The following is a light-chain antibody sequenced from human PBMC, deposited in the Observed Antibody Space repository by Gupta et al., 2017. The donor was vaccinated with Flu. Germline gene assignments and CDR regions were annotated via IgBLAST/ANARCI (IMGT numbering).Light chain of an antibody. CDR3: CSDAFSRV. CDR2: EGT. Sequence: QSALTQPRSVSGSPGQSVAISCTGTSSDVGAYNYVSWYQQHPAKVRILMIVEGTYRPSGVPARFSGSKSGNTASLTIAGRQAADEDDYYGCSDAFSRVFGTGTKVTVL. V-gene: IGLV2-11*01. CDR1: SSDVGAYNY. J-gene: IGLJ1*01.